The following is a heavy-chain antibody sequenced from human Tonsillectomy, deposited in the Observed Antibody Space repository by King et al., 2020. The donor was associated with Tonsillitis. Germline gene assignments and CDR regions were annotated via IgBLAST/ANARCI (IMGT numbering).Heavy chain of an antibody. Sequence: FQLVQSGAEVKKTGSSVKVSCKASGNTVTYRYLHWVRQAPGQAPEWVGWVTPYNGNTNYAQKFQDKVTITWDRSMSTAYMELNSLRSEDTAMYYCAVTLYSGYAYYYYGMDVWGQGTTVTVSS. D-gene: IGHD5-12*01. J-gene: IGHJ6*02. CDR1: GNTVTYRY. V-gene: IGHV1-45*02. CDR2: VTPYNGNT. CDR3: AVTLYSGYAYYYYGMDV.